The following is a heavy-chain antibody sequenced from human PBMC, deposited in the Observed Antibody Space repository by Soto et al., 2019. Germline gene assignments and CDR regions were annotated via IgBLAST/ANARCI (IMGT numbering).Heavy chain of an antibody. Sequence: VQLVESGGGVVQPGRSLRLSCAASGFTFSDYAMHWVRQAPGKGLEWVAVVSHDGRNTHYADSVKGRFTISRDSSKNTVSLQMTSLRAEDTAVYSCAKGGRQWLVTSDFNYWGQGALVTVSS. CDR2: VSHDGRNT. CDR3: AKGGRQWLVTSDFNY. J-gene: IGHJ4*02. V-gene: IGHV3-30*18. D-gene: IGHD6-19*01. CDR1: GFTFSDYA.